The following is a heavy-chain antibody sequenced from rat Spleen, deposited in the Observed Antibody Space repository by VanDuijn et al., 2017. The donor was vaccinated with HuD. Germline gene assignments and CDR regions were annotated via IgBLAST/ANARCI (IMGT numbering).Heavy chain of an antibody. CDR2: INSAGST. Sequence: EVQLQESGPGLVKPSQSLSLTCSVIGYSITSSLRWNWIRKFPGNKLEWMGYINSAGSTGYNPSLKSRISITRNTSKNQFFLQVNSVSTEDTATYYCATSEGVHYYLPFAYWGQGTLVTVSS. J-gene: IGHJ3*01. CDR3: ATSEGVHYYLPFAY. CDR1: GYSITSSLR. D-gene: IGHD1-1*01. V-gene: IGHV3-3*01.